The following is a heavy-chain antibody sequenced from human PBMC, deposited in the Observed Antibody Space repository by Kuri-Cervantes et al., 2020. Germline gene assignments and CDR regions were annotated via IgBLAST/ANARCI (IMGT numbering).Heavy chain of an antibody. CDR3: ARAIYGDYFAAKDGGDKEQYYYYYYGMDV. D-gene: IGHD4-17*01. Sequence: SETLSLTCTVSGGSTSSGGYYWSWIRQHPGKGLEWIGYIYYSGSTKYNPSLKSRVTMSLDTSKNQFSLRLSSVTAADTAVYYCARAIYGDYFAAKDGGDKEQYYYYYYGMDVWGQGTTVTVSS. CDR2: IYYSGST. J-gene: IGHJ6*02. CDR1: GGSTSSGGYY. V-gene: IGHV4-61*08.